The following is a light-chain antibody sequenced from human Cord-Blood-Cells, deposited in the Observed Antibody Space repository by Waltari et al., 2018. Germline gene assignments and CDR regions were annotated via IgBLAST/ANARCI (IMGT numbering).Light chain of an antibody. CDR2: WAS. Sequence: DIVMTQSPDSLAVSLGERATINCKSSQSVLYSSNNKNYLAWYQQKPGQPPKLLIYWASTRESGVPDRFSGSGSGTDFTFTINSLQAEDVAVYDCQQYYSTPYTFGHGTKLEIK. V-gene: IGKV4-1*01. J-gene: IGKJ2*01. CDR1: QSVLYSSNNKNY. CDR3: QQYYSTPYT.